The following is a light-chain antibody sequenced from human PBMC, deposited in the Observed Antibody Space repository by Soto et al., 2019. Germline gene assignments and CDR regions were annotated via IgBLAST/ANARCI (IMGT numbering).Light chain of an antibody. CDR1: SSDVGGYNY. CDR2: EVN. Sequence: QSALTQPASVSGSPGQSITISCTGTSSDVGGYNYVSWYQQHPGKVPKLMIYEVNSRPSGVSNRFSGSKSGNTASLTISGLQAEDEADYYCSSYTSSSTQVLGGGTKLTVL. V-gene: IGLV2-14*01. J-gene: IGLJ3*02. CDR3: SSYTSSSTQV.